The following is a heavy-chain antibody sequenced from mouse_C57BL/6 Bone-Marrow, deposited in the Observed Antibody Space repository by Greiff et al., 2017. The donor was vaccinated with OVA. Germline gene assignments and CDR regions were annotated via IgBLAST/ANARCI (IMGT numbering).Heavy chain of an antibody. CDR3: VRQYYGSVYAMDY. CDR2: IRSKSNNYAT. J-gene: IGHJ4*01. Sequence: EAGGGLVQPKGSLKLSCAASGFSFNTYAMNWVRQAPGKGLEWVARIRSKSNNYATYYADSVKDRFTISRDDSESMLYLQMNNLKTEDTAMYYCVRQYYGSVYAMDYWGQGTSVTVSS. V-gene: IGHV10-1*01. D-gene: IGHD1-1*01. CDR1: GFSFNTYA.